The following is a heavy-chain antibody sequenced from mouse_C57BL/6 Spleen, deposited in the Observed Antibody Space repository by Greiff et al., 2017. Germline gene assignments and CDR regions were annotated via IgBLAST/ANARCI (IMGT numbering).Heavy chain of an antibody. J-gene: IGHJ2*01. CDR1: GFTFSSYA. CDR2: ISDGGSYT. CDR3: ARAAAQAYYFDY. V-gene: IGHV5-4*01. Sequence: EVHLVESGGGLVKPGGSLKLSCAASGFTFSSYAMSWVRQTPEKRLEWVATISDGGSYTYYPDNVKGRFTISRDNAKNNLYLQMSHLKSEDTAMYYCARAAAQAYYFDYWGQGTTLTVSS. D-gene: IGHD3-2*02.